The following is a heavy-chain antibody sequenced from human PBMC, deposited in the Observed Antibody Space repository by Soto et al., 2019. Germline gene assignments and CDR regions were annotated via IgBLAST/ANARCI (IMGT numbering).Heavy chain of an antibody. D-gene: IGHD3-10*01. CDR2: IHYTGNT. V-gene: IGHV4-31*03. CDR3: ARGKFGMFDS. CDR1: GGSIASETYF. Sequence: SETLSLTCTVSGGSIASETYFWSWIRQHPGKGLEWIGYIHYTGNTYYNPSLKSRISMSVDMPNNQSSLRLTSVNVADTAVYYCARGKFGMFDSWGQGTLVPVSS. J-gene: IGHJ4*02.